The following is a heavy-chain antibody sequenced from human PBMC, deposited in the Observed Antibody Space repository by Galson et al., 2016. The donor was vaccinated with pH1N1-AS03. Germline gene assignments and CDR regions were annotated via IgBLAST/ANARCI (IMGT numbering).Heavy chain of an antibody. D-gene: IGHD2-15*01. J-gene: IGHJ4*01. CDR1: GASISSGFYY. CDR3: ARLSSAVNFFDS. V-gene: IGHV4-61*09. Sequence: TLSLTCTVSGASISSGFYYWNWIRQPAGKGLEWIGDIYTSGNTNYNPSLKIRVSISADTSKNQFSLNLNSVTAADTAMNYCARLSSAVNFFDSWGHGTLVTVSS. CDR2: IYTSGNT.